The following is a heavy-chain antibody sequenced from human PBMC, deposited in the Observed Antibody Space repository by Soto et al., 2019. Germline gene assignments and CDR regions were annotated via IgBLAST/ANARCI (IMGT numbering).Heavy chain of an antibody. D-gene: IGHD3-22*01. V-gene: IGHV1-69*01. J-gene: IGHJ4*02. CDR1: GGTFSSYA. CDR3: AGSPDWTYALNQLVITTCGFF. CDR2: ITPMFGAP. Sequence: QVQLVQSGAEVKQPGSSVKVSCNAAGGTFSSYAISWVRQAPGQGLEWLGGITPMFGAPIYSQKFQGRVTIIAAESTSTAYMELATLRYEDTAVYYCAGSPDWTYALNQLVITTCGFFWGQGTLVTVSS.